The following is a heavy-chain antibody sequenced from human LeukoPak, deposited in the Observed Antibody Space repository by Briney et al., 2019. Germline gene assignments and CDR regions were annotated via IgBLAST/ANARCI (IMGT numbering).Heavy chain of an antibody. Sequence: PSDTLSLTCTVSCGSINNYYWSWIRQPPGEGLEYIGNIYYSGSTSYNPSLKSRVTISVDTSKTQFSLKLTSVTAADTALYYCARAWVHGSGSYLADWGQGTLVTVSS. CDR2: IYYSGST. CDR3: ARAWVHGSGSYLAD. CDR1: CGSINNYY. D-gene: IGHD3-10*01. V-gene: IGHV4-59*07. J-gene: IGHJ1*01.